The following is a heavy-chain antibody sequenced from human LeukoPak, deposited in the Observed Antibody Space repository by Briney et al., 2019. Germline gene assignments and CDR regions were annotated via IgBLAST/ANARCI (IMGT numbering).Heavy chain of an antibody. CDR3: VSQYFDF. J-gene: IGHJ4*02. CDR2: IKTKTDGGTT. V-gene: IGHV3-15*01. Sequence: PGGSLRLSCAASGFTFSNAWMNWVRQAPGKGLEWVARIKTKTDGGTTDYAAPVKGRFTISRDDSKNTVYLQLNSLKTEDTAVYYCVSQYFDFWGQGTPVTVSS. CDR1: GFTFSNAW.